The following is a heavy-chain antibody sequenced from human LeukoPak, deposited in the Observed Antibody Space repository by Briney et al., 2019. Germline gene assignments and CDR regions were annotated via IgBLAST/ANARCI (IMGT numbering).Heavy chain of an antibody. CDR2: IRYDGSDK. Sequence: GGSLRLSCAAFGFTFSSYGMHWVRQAPGKGLEWVAFIRYDGSDKYYVDSVKGRFTISRDNSKNTVYLQMNSLRPEDTALYYCAKDVSFCSGGNCYWGQGTLVTVSS. D-gene: IGHD2-15*01. V-gene: IGHV3-30*02. J-gene: IGHJ4*02. CDR3: AKDVSFCSGGNCY. CDR1: GFTFSSYG.